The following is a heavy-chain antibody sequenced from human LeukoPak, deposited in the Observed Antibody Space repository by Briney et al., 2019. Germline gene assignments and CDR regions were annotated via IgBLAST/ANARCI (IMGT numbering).Heavy chain of an antibody. CDR3: ARERVPYYDFWSGYSSASWVL. D-gene: IGHD3-3*01. Sequence: ASVKVSCKASGYTFTSYGISWVRQAPGRGLEWMGWISAYNGNTNYAQKLQGRVTMTTDTSTSTAYMELRSLRSDDTAVYYCARERVPYYDFWSGYSSASWVLWGQGTLVTVSS. V-gene: IGHV1-18*01. J-gene: IGHJ4*02. CDR1: GYTFTSYG. CDR2: ISAYNGNT.